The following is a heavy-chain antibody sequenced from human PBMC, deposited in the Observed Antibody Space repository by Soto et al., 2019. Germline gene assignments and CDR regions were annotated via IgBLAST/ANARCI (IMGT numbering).Heavy chain of an antibody. CDR3: ARVYSGYDSIWFDP. J-gene: IGHJ5*02. Sequence: SVKVSCKASGYTFTSYERSWVRQAPGQGLEGIGWISAYNGNTNYAQKLQGRVTMTTDTSTSTAYMELRSLRSDDTAVYYCARVYSGYDSIWFDPWGQGTLVTVSS. CDR1: GYTFTSYE. CDR2: ISAYNGNT. V-gene: IGHV1-18*01. D-gene: IGHD5-12*01.